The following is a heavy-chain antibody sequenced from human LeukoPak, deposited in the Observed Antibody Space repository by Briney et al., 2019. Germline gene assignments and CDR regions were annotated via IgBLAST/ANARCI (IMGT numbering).Heavy chain of an antibody. CDR2: ISGHTGNT. J-gene: IGHJ4*02. Sequence: ASVTVSCKTSGYTFSTYGVTWVRQAPGQGFQWMGWISGHTGNTKYAENFQGRISLTTDTSATTAYMELRSLTSDDTAVYYCARDLSSGGWTLEFDYWGQGSLVTVAS. CDR1: GYTFSTYG. V-gene: IGHV1-18*01. D-gene: IGHD1-1*01. CDR3: ARDLSSGGWTLEFDY.